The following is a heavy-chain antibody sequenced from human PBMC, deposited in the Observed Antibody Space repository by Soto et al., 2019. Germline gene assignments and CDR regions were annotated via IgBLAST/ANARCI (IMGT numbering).Heavy chain of an antibody. V-gene: IGHV3-23*01. D-gene: IGHD3-10*01. Sequence: EVQLLESGGGLVQPGGSLRLSCAASGFTFSSYAMSWVRQAPGKGLEWVSAISGSGGITYYADSVKGRFTISRDNSKNTLYLQMNSLRDEDTAVYYCAKDPKGGIPLWIDYWGQGTLVNVSS. CDR1: GFTFSSYA. CDR3: AKDPKGGIPLWIDY. J-gene: IGHJ4*02. CDR2: ISGSGGIT.